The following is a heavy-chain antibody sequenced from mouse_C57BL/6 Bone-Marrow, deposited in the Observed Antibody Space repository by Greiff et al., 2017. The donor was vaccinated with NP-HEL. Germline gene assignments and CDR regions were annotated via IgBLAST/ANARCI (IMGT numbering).Heavy chain of an antibody. J-gene: IGHJ3*01. V-gene: IGHV10-1*01. D-gene: IGHD4-1*01. CDR3: VRQLKELGGEFAY. CDR1: GFSFNTYA. Sequence: EVQLVESGGGLVQPKGSLKLSCAASGFSFNTYAMNWVRQAPGKGLEWVARIRSKSNNYATYYADSVKDRFTISRDDSESMLYLQMNNLKTEDTAMYYCVRQLKELGGEFAYWGQGTLVTVSA. CDR2: IRSKSNNYAT.